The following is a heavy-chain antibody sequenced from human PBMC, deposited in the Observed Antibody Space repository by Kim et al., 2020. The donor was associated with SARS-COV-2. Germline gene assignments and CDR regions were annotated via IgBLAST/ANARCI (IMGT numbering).Heavy chain of an antibody. CDR2: YN. Sequence: YNDYAVSVKSRITIHSATSKNQFSLQLNSVTPEDTAVYYCARDGGYRVDSWGQGTLVAVSS. V-gene: IGHV6-1*01. D-gene: IGHD5-12*01. CDR3: ARDGGYRVDS. J-gene: IGHJ4*02.